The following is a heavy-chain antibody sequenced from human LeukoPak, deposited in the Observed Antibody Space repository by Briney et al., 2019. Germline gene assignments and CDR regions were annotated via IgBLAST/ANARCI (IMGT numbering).Heavy chain of an antibody. J-gene: IGHJ6*02. Sequence: SETLSLTCTVSGGSISSSGYYWGWIRQPPGKGLEWIGSIYYSGSTYYNPSLKSRVTISVDTSKNQFSLKLSSVTAADTAVYYCAAIRVEPDCYYYGMDVWGQGTTVTVSS. CDR2: IYYSGST. CDR3: AAIRVEPDCYYYGMDV. D-gene: IGHD1-26*01. CDR1: GGSISSSGYY. V-gene: IGHV4-39*01.